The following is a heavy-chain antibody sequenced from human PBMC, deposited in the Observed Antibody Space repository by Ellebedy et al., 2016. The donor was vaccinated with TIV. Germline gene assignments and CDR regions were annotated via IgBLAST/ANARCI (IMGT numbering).Heavy chain of an antibody. J-gene: IGHJ6*03. CDR3: AKKAGTTDYYYYMDV. CDR1: GFTFSSYS. V-gene: IGHV3-23*01. CDR2: ISISGGTT. D-gene: IGHD1-1*01. Sequence: GESLKISXAASGFTFSSYSMNWVRQAPGKGLEWVSAISISGGTTYYADSVKGRFTISRDNSKNTLYLQMNSLRAEDTAVYYCAKKAGTTDYYYYMDVWGKGTTVTVSS.